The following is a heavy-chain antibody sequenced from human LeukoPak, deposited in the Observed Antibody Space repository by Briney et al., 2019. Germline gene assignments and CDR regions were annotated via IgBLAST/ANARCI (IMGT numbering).Heavy chain of an antibody. V-gene: IGHV3-21*01. Sequence: GGSLRLSCAASGFTFSSYSMNWVRQAPGKGLEWVSSISSSSSYIYYADSVKGRFTISRDNAKNSLYLQMNSLRAEDTAVYYCARAEVETGTTFNLDAFDIWGQGTMVTVSS. CDR2: ISSSSSYI. CDR1: GFTFSSYS. CDR3: ARAEVETGTTFNLDAFDI. D-gene: IGHD1-7*01. J-gene: IGHJ3*02.